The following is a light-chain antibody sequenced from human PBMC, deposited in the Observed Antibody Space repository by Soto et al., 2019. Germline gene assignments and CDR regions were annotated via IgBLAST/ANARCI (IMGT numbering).Light chain of an antibody. J-gene: IGKJ1*01. CDR2: ESS. CDR1: QGISTL. Sequence: IQLTQSPSSLSASVGDRVTITCRASQGISTLLAWYQQKPGKAPKVLIYESSLLQSGVPSRFSGSGSGTDFTLTISSLQPEDFATYYCQQSYSTPPWTFGQGTKV. V-gene: IGKV1-9*01. CDR3: QQSYSTPPWT.